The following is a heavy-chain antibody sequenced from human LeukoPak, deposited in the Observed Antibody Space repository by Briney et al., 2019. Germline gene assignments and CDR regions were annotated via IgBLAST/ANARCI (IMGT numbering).Heavy chain of an antibody. CDR1: GGTFSSYA. CDR3: ARGSTTVTTTFDY. CDR2: IIPIFGIA. J-gene: IGHJ4*02. D-gene: IGHD4-17*01. Sequence: SVKVSCKASGGTFSSYAISCVRQAPGQGLEWMGRIIPIFGIANYAQKFQGRVTITADKSTSTAYMELSSLRSEDTAVYYCARGSTTVTTTFDYWGQGTLVTVSS. V-gene: IGHV1-69*04.